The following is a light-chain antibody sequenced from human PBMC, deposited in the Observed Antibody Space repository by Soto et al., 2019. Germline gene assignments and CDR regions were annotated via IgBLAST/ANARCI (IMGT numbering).Light chain of an antibody. CDR3: QQYNHWPPIT. J-gene: IGKJ5*01. CDR1: QDISNF. V-gene: IGKV1-27*01. Sequence: DIHITQSPVSLFVSVGDRVSISCRASQDISNFLAWYQQKAGESPNLLIYAASALESGVPSRFSGSGSETEFTLTITSLQSEDFAVYFCQQYNHWPPITFGPGTRLEIK. CDR2: AAS.